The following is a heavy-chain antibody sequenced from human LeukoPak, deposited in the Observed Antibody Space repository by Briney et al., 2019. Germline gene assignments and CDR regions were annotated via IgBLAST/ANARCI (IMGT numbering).Heavy chain of an antibody. CDR3: ARPRGPVVVVAALDY. CDR2: ISSNGGST. Sequence: GGSLRLSCAASGFTFSSYAMHWVRQAPGKGLEYVSAISSNGGSTYYANSVKGRFTISRDNSKNTLYLQMGSLRAEDMAVYYCARPRGPVVVVAALDYWGQGTLVTVSS. J-gene: IGHJ4*02. V-gene: IGHV3-64*01. D-gene: IGHD2-15*01. CDR1: GFTFSSYA.